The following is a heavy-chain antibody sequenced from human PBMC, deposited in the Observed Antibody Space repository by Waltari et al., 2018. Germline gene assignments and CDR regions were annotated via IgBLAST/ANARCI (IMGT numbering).Heavy chain of an antibody. CDR3: ARMTYTSSPFDY. V-gene: IGHV4-4*02. Sequence: QVQLQESGPGLVKHSGTLSITCAVTGGLFSIGYWWTWVGQFPGKGVGWIGEINHGGAINYNPSLKTRVTMSVDKSKNHFSLKLISVTAADTAVYYCARMTYTSSPFDYWGQGTLVTVSS. D-gene: IGHD3-16*01. CDR1: GGLFSIGYW. CDR2: INHGGAI. J-gene: IGHJ4*02.